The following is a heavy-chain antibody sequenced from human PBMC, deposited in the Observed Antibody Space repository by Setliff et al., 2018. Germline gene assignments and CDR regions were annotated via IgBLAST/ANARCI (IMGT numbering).Heavy chain of an antibody. Sequence: ASVKVSCKASGYTLTNYYMHWVRQAPGQGLEWMGIINPSGGLTRYAQKFQGKVTMTRDTSISTVYMELSSLRSDDTAVYYCARAGPLDYFQHWGQGTLVTVSS. J-gene: IGHJ1*01. D-gene: IGHD1-1*01. CDR1: GYTLTNYY. CDR2: INPSGGLT. V-gene: IGHV1-46*01. CDR3: ARAGPLDYFQH.